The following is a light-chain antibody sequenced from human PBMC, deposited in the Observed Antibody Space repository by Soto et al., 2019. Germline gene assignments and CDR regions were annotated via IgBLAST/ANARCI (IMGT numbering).Light chain of an antibody. CDR3: QQYGSSTGYT. CDR2: DAS. V-gene: IGKV3-20*01. CDR1: QSVSSSY. J-gene: IGKJ2*01. Sequence: EIVLTQSPGTLSLSPGERATRSCRASQSVSSSYLAWYQQKPGQAPRLLIYDASSRATGIPDRFSGSGSGTDFTLTIRRLEPEDFAVYYCQQYGSSTGYTFGQGTQLEIK.